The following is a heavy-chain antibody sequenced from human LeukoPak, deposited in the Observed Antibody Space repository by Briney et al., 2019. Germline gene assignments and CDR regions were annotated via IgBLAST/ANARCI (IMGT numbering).Heavy chain of an antibody. Sequence: QPGGSLRLSCVASGFTFSNYWLHWVRQAPGRGLVWVSRINIDESTANYADSVKGRFTISRDNSKNTLYLQMNSLRAEDTALYFCAKKAQYNGNYPLDYWGQGTLVTVSS. V-gene: IGHV3-74*01. CDR2: INIDESTA. J-gene: IGHJ4*02. D-gene: IGHD1-26*01. CDR3: AKKAQYNGNYPLDY. CDR1: GFTFSNYW.